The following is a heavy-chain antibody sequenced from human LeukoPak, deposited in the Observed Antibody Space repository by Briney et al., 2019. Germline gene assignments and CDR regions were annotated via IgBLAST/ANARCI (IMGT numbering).Heavy chain of an antibody. Sequence: ASVKVSCKASGYTFTGHYMNWVRQAPGQGLEWMGWINPNSGGTNYEQKFQGRVTMTRDTSISTAYMELSSLRSDDTAVYYCARVEYHYDSSGYYDYWGQGTLVTVSS. CDR2: INPNSGGT. CDR3: ARVEYHYDSSGYYDY. V-gene: IGHV1-2*02. D-gene: IGHD3-22*01. J-gene: IGHJ4*02. CDR1: GYTFTGHY.